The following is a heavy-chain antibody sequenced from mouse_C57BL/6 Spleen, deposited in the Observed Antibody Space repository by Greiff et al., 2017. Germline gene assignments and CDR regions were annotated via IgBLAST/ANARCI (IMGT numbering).Heavy chain of an antibody. J-gene: IGHJ2*01. Sequence: VQLQQSGAELVKPGASVKLSCKASGYTFTSYWMHWVKQRPGRGLEWIGRIDPNSGGTKYNEKFKSKATLTVDKPSSTAYMQLSSLTSEDSAVYYCARGRIFITTVVEGFDYGGQGTTLTVSS. D-gene: IGHD1-1*01. CDR3: ARGRIFITTVVEGFDY. CDR2: IDPNSGGT. V-gene: IGHV1-72*01. CDR1: GYTFTSYW.